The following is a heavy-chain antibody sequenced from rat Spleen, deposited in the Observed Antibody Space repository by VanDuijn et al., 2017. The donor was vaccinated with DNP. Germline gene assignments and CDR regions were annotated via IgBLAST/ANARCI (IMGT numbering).Heavy chain of an antibody. CDR3: ARWYNSGYYFDY. CDR1: GFSFSDYY. Sequence: EVQLVESGGGLVLLGRSLTLSCAASGFSFSDYYMAWVRQAPTKGLQWVAYIRFDGGTTYYGDSVKGRFTISRDNARNTLYLQMNRLRSEEMATYYCARWYNSGYYFDYWGPGTMVTVSS. V-gene: IGHV5-22*01. CDR2: IRFDGGTT. J-gene: IGHJ1*01. D-gene: IGHD4-3*01.